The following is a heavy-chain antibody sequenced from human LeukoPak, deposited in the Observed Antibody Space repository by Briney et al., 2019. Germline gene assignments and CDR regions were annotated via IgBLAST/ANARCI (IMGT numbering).Heavy chain of an antibody. Sequence: MSGGSLRLSCAASGFTFSNAWMSWVRQAPGKGLEWVGRIKSKTDGGTTDYAAPVKGRFTISRDDSKNTLYLQMNSLKTEDTAVYYCTTDQNYYDSSGYFWGWGPPHVINDAFDIWGQGTMVTVSS. CDR1: GFTFSNAW. J-gene: IGHJ3*02. CDR3: TTDQNYYDSSGYFWGWGPPHVINDAFDI. D-gene: IGHD3-22*01. CDR2: IKSKTDGGTT. V-gene: IGHV3-15*01.